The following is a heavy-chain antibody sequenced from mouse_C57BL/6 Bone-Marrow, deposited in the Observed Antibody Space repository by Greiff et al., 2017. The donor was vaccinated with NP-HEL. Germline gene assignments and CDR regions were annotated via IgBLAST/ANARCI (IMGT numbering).Heavy chain of an antibody. CDR2: ISSGGDYI. J-gene: IGHJ3*01. Sequence: DSWDVVFHPLCSLKLSFAASGFTFSSYAMSWVRQTPEKRLEWVAYISSGGDYIYYADTVKGRFTISRDNARNTLYLQMSSLKSEDTAMYYCTRDRPWFAYWGQGTLVTVSA. CDR3: TRDRPWFAY. V-gene: IGHV5-9-1*02. CDR1: GFTFSSYA.